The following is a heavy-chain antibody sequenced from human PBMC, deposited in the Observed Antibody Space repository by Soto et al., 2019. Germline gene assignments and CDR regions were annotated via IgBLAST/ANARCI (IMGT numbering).Heavy chain of an antibody. CDR3: ARGRGDFWSGYYMDYYYGMDV. Sequence: PSETLSLTCAVYGGSFSGYYWSWIRQPPGKGLEWIGEINHSGSTNYNPSLKSRVTISVDTSKNQFSLKLSSVTAADTAVYYCARGRGDFWSGYYMDYYYGMDVWGQGTTVTVS. D-gene: IGHD3-3*01. CDR1: GGSFSGYY. V-gene: IGHV4-34*01. CDR2: INHSGST. J-gene: IGHJ6*02.